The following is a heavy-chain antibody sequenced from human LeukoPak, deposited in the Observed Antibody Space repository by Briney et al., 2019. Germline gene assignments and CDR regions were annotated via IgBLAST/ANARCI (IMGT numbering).Heavy chain of an antibody. V-gene: IGHV3-11*04. CDR1: GFAFSDYY. Sequence: PGGSLRLSCAASGFAFSDYYINWIRQAPGQGLEWISYISHTSRTIYYAEPVKGRFTISRDNSKNTLYLQMNSLRPEDTAVYYCAKKWSGDYDSSGINDAFDLWGQGTMVTVSS. CDR3: AKKWSGDYDSSGINDAFDL. D-gene: IGHD3-22*01. CDR2: ISHTSRTI. J-gene: IGHJ3*01.